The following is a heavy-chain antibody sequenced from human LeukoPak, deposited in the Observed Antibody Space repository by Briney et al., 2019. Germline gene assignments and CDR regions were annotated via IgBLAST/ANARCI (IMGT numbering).Heavy chain of an antibody. J-gene: IGHJ4*02. Sequence: SVKVSCKASGGTFSSYAISWVRQAPGQGLEWMGRIIPILGIANYAQKFQGRVTITADKSTSTAYMELSRLRSDDTAVYYCARAHDYGDFEGFDYWGQGTLVTVSS. CDR3: ARAHDYGDFEGFDY. CDR2: IIPILGIA. D-gene: IGHD4-17*01. CDR1: GGTFSSYA. V-gene: IGHV1-69*04.